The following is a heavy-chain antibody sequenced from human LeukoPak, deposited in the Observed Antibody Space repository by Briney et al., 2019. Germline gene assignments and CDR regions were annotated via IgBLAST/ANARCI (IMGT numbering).Heavy chain of an antibody. Sequence: SETLSLTCTVSGGSISSSSYYWGWIRQPPGKGLEWIGSIYYSGSTYYNPSLKSRVTISVDTSKNQFSLKLSSVTAADTAVYYCARDPLRGKLERPYYYGMDVWGKGTTVTVSS. CDR1: GGSISSSSYY. CDR3: ARDPLRGKLERPYYYGMDV. CDR2: IYYSGST. J-gene: IGHJ6*04. D-gene: IGHD1-1*01. V-gene: IGHV4-39*02.